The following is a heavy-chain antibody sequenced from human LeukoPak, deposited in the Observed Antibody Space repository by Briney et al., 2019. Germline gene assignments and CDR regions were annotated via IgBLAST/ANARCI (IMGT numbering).Heavy chain of an antibody. CDR2: IYCSGSN. CDR3: ATDGSGSYNPPYYYYYGMDV. J-gene: IGHJ6*02. CDR1: GGSISSYY. D-gene: IGHD3-10*01. V-gene: IGHV4-59*01. Sequence: SETLSLTCTVSGGSISSYYWSWIRQPPGKGLEWVGYIYCSGSNNYNPSLKSRITITVDTAKNQFSRKLSSVTAADTAVYYCATDGSGSYNPPYYYYYGMDVWGQGTTVTVSS.